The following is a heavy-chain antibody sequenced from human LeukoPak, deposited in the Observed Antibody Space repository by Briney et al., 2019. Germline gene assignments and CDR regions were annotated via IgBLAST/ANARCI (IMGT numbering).Heavy chain of an antibody. D-gene: IGHD3-9*01. V-gene: IGHV2-5*02. CDR1: GFSLSTSGVG. Sequence: SGPTLVNPTQTLTLTCTFSGFSLSTSGVGVGWIRQPPGKALEWLALIYWDDDKRYSPSLKSRLTITKDTSKNQVVLTMTNMDPVDTATYYCARPKSDILTGYWYYFDYWGQGTLVTVSS. CDR3: ARPKSDILTGYWYYFDY. CDR2: IYWDDDK. J-gene: IGHJ4*02.